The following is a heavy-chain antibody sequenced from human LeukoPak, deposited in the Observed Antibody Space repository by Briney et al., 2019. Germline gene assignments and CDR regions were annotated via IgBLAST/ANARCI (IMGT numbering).Heavy chain of an antibody. CDR2: TSFDSNNK. CDR1: GFTFSSFA. D-gene: IGHD6-13*01. CDR3: AREKIASSGNNWFDP. V-gene: IGHV3-30*04. Sequence: GGSLRLSCAASGFTFSSFAMHWVRQAPGKGLDWVAVTSFDSNNKYYADSVRGRFTISRDNSKNTLYLQINSLRSEDTALYYCAREKIASSGNNWFDPWGQGTLVTVSS. J-gene: IGHJ5*02.